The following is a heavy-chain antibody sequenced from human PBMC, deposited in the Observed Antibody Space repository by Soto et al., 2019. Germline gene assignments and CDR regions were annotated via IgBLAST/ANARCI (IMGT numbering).Heavy chain of an antibody. CDR1: GFTFSGSA. CDR3: TRLNSRRDLAFDY. J-gene: IGHJ4*02. CDR2: IRSKANSYAT. V-gene: IGHV3-73*01. Sequence: GGSLRLSCAASGFTFSGSAMHWVRQASGKGLEWVGRIRSKANSYATAYAASVKGRFTISRDDSKNTAYLQMNSLKTEDTAVYYCTRLNSRRDLAFDYWGQGTLVTVSS.